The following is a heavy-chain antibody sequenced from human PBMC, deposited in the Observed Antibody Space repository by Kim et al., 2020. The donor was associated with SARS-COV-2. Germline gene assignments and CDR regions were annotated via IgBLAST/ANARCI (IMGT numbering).Heavy chain of an antibody. CDR1: GFTFSSYG. Sequence: GGSLRLSCAASGFTFSSYGIHWVRQAPGKGLEWVAVISYDGSNIYYADSVKGRCAISRDNSKNTVYLQMSSLRPEDTAVYYCAKDHSSSLDCWGQGTLVT. V-gene: IGHV3-30*18. D-gene: IGHD6-13*01. CDR2: ISYDGSNI. CDR3: AKDHSSSLDC. J-gene: IGHJ4*02.